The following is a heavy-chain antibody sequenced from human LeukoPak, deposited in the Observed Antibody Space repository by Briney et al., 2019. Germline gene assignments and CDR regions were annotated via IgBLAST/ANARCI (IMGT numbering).Heavy chain of an antibody. CDR2: INPNSGGT. D-gene: IGHD6-13*01. CDR1: GYTFTGYY. CDR3: ASFGYSSSWYYFDY. V-gene: IGHV1-2*02. J-gene: IGHJ4*02. Sequence: ASVKVFCKASGYTFTGYYMHWVRQAPGQGLEWMGWINPNSGGTNYAQKFQGRVTMTRDTSINTAYMELSRLRSDDTAVYYCASFGYSSSWYYFDYWGQGTLVTVSS.